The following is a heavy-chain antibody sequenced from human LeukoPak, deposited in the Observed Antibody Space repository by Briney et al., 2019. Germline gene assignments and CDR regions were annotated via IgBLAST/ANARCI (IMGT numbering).Heavy chain of an antibody. D-gene: IGHD3-10*01. V-gene: IGHV3-43*01. CDR1: GFTFDDYT. CDR3: AKGGGSPGYYMDV. Sequence: SGGSLRLSCAASGFTFDDYTMHWVRQAPGKGLEWVSLISWDGGSTYYADSVKGRFTISRDNSKNSLYLQMNSLRAEDTALYYCAKGGGSPGYYMDVWGKGTTVTVSS. CDR2: ISWDGGST. J-gene: IGHJ6*03.